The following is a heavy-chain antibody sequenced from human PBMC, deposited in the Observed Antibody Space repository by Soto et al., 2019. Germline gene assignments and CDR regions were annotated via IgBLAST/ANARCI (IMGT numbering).Heavy chain of an antibody. CDR3: ARGGGFRDVLGSYPPSSIDS. J-gene: IGHJ5*01. CDR1: GGSISSYY. D-gene: IGHD3-16*02. Sequence: SETLSLTCTVSGGSISSYYWSWIRQPPGKGLEWIGYIYYSGSTNYNPSLKSRVTISVDTSKNQFSLKLSSVTAADTAVYYCARGGGFRDVLGSYPPSSIDSWGPGTFVTGSS. V-gene: IGHV4-59*01. CDR2: IYYSGST.